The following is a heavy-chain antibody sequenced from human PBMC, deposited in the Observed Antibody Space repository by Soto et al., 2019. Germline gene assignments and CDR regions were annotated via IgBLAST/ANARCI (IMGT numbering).Heavy chain of an antibody. CDR3: VKNSGWFNT. CDR2: IDGSGGIT. V-gene: IGHV3-23*01. J-gene: IGHJ5*02. CDR1: GFTFGTTD. Sequence: QLLQSGGGVVQPGGSLTLSCAASGFTFGTTDMSWVRQAPGEGLEWVSTIDGSGGITYYADSVKGRFTISRDNSRKTVYLQLNSRRGDDTALYYCVKNSGWFNTWGPGALVTVSS. D-gene: IGHD3-10*01.